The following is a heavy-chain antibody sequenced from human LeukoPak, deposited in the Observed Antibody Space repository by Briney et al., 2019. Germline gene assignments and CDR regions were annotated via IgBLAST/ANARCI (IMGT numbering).Heavy chain of an antibody. CDR3: ARLGKQQLLPDY. J-gene: IGHJ4*02. Sequence: GASVKVSCKASGGTFSSYAISWVRQAPGQGLEWMGRIIPILGIANYAQKFQGRVTITADKSTSTAYMELSSLRSEDTAVYYCARLGKQQLLPDYWGQGTLVTVSS. D-gene: IGHD6-13*01. CDR2: IIPILGIA. CDR1: GGTFSSYA. V-gene: IGHV1-69*04.